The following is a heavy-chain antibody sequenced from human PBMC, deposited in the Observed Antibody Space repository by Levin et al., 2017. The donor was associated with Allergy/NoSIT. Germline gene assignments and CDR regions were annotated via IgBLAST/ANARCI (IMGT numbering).Heavy chain of an antibody. CDR1: GFTVSSNY. CDR2: IYSGGGT. J-gene: IGHJ4*02. D-gene: IGHD6-19*01. V-gene: IGHV3-53*01. CDR3: AKISSDWSISDY. Sequence: GGSLRLSCAASGFTVSSNYMSWVRQAPGKGLEWVSVIYSGGGTLYADSVKGRFTISRDNSKNTVYLQMNSLRAEDTAVYYCAKISSDWSISDYWGQGTLVTVSS.